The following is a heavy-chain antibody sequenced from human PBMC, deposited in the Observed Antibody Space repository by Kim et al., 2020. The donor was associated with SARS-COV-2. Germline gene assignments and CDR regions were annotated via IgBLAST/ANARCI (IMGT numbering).Heavy chain of an antibody. Sequence: GGSLRLSCAASGFTFSSYDMHWVRQATGKGLEWVSAIGTAGDTYYPGSVKGRFTISRENAKNSLYLQMNSLRAGDTAVYYCARGGGYGDYTRSYYYYGMDVWGQGTTVTVSS. CDR2: IGTAGDT. J-gene: IGHJ6*02. V-gene: IGHV3-13*04. CDR1: GFTFSSYD. CDR3: ARGGGYGDYTRSYYYYGMDV. D-gene: IGHD6-19*01.